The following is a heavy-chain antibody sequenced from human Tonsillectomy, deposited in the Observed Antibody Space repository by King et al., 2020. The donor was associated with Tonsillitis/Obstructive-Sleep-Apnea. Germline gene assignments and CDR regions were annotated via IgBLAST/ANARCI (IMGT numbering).Heavy chain of an antibody. CDR2: ITNSGTTI. J-gene: IGHJ4*02. Sequence: VQLVESGGGLVQPGGSLRLSCAASGFTFSSYSMNWVRQAPGRGLEWISYITNSGTTISYADSVRGRFTFSRDNAKNSLYLQMNSLRDEDTAVYYCVRDESWAFAYWGQGTLVTVSS. CDR1: GFTFSSYS. D-gene: IGHD1-26*01. V-gene: IGHV3-48*02. CDR3: VRDESWAFAY.